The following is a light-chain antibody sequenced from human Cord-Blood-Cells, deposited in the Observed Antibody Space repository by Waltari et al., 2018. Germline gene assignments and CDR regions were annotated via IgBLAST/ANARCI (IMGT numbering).Light chain of an antibody. V-gene: IGLV3-1*01. CDR1: KLGDNY. CDR2: HDS. Sequence: SYELTQPPSVSVSPGQTASITCPGDKLGDNYACWYQQKPGQSPVLVIYHDSKRPSGIPERFSGSNSGNTATLTISGTQAMDEADYYCQAWDSSTYVFGTGTKVTVL. J-gene: IGLJ1*01. CDR3: QAWDSSTYV.